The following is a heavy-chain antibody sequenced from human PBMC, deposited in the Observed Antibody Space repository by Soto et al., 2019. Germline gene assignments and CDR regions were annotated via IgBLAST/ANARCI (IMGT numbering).Heavy chain of an antibody. CDR1: GFTFSDYY. Sequence: PGGSLRLSCAASGFTFSDYYMSWIRQAPGKGLEWVSYISSSSSYTNYADSVKGRFTISRDNAKNPLYLQMNSLRAEDTAVYYCARDLILWFGELTGLGDAFDIWGQGTMVNVSS. V-gene: IGHV3-11*06. CDR3: ARDLILWFGELTGLGDAFDI. CDR2: ISSSSSYT. J-gene: IGHJ3*02. D-gene: IGHD3-10*01.